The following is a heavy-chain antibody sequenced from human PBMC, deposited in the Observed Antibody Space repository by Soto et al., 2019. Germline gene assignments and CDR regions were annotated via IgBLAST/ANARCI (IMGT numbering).Heavy chain of an antibody. CDR3: AKDDVSGDGLWLVSD. Sequence: GGSLRLSCEASGFTFSKYAMIWVRQAPGKGQEWVSGITGSGLTIEHSASVKGRFTISRDNSKNTVYLQMNSLRAEDTAIYYCAKDDVSGDGLWLVSDWGQGTPVTVS. V-gene: IGHV3-23*01. D-gene: IGHD2-21*02. CDR2: ITGSGLTI. CDR1: GFTFSKYA. J-gene: IGHJ4*02.